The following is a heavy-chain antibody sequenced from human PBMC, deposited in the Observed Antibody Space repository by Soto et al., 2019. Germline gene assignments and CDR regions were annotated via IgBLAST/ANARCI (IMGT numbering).Heavy chain of an antibody. D-gene: IGHD4-17*01. CDR1: GFTFSSYA. Sequence: QVQLVESGGGVVQPGRSLRLSCAASGFTFSSYAVHWVRQAPGKGLEWVAVTSYDGSDKYYTDSVKGRFTISRDHSKNTLDLQMNSLRADDTAVYYCPRASTVTPFYYYYGMDVWGQGTTVTVSS. J-gene: IGHJ6*02. CDR2: TSYDGSDK. CDR3: PRASTVTPFYYYYGMDV. V-gene: IGHV3-30-3*01.